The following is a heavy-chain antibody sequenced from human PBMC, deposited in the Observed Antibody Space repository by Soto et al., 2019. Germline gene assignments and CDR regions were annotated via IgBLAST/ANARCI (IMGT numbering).Heavy chain of an antibody. J-gene: IGHJ4*02. Sequence: GGSLRLSCAASGFTFSDYYMSWIRQAPGKGLEWVSYISSRSSTIFYADSVKDRFTISRDNSRNTLYLHMDSLRAEDTAVYYCARGRGSTGYLGREHYFDYWGQGTLVTVSS. V-gene: IGHV3-11*04. D-gene: IGHD2-2*01. CDR3: ARGRGSTGYLGREHYFDY. CDR2: ISSRSSTI. CDR1: GFTFSDYY.